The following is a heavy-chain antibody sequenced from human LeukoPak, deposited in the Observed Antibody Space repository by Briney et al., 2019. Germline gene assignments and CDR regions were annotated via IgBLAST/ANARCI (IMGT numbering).Heavy chain of an antibody. CDR3: ARGTVYTGGFDY. CDR1: GGSISSSSYY. V-gene: IGHV4-61*01. D-gene: IGHD1-14*01. CDR2: IYYSGST. J-gene: IGHJ4*02. Sequence: SETLSLTCTVSGGSISSSSYYWSWIRQPPGKGLEWIGYIYYSGSTNYNPSLKSRVTISVDTSKNQFSLKLSSVTAADTAVYYCARGTVYTGGFDYWGQGTLVTVSS.